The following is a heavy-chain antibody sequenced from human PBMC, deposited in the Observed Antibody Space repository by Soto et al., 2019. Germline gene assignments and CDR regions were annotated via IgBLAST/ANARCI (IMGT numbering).Heavy chain of an antibody. Sequence: QITLKESGPSPVKPTQTLTVTCTFSGFSLSNSGVGVAWIRQPPGKALEWLALIYGDNDKRYSPSLKTRLTITKYTSNTQVVLTMTNIDPVDTATYYCAHCTLPAYGDYAPGTSQVFDSWGQGTLVTVSS. V-gene: IGHV2-5*02. CDR3: AHCTLPAYGDYAPGTSQVFDS. D-gene: IGHD4-17*01. CDR2: IYGDNDK. J-gene: IGHJ4*02. CDR1: GFSLSNSGVG.